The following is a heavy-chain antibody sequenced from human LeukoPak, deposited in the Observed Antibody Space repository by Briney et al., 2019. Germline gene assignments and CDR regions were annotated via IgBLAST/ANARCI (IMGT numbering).Heavy chain of an antibody. Sequence: ASVKVSCKASGYTFTSYGISWVRQAPGQGLEWMGWISAYNGNTNYAQKFQERVTISSDMSTHTAYMELNSLRSEDTAVYYCAAVVAGYDAFDIWGQGTMVTVSS. CDR1: GYTFTSYG. J-gene: IGHJ3*02. CDR3: AAVVAGYDAFDI. D-gene: IGHD2-15*01. V-gene: IGHV1-18*01. CDR2: ISAYNGNT.